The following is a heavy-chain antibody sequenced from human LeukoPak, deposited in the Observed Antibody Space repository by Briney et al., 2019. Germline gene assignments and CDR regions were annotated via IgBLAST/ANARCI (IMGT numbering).Heavy chain of an antibody. D-gene: IGHD6-6*01. CDR2: INPISGTT. CDR3: ARDLVAPDY. V-gene: IGHV1-46*01. CDR1: GYTFTGYY. Sequence: ASVKVSCKASGYTFTGYYMYWVRQAPGQGLEWVGSINPISGTTTYAQKFQGRVTVTRDTSTTTVYMELSSLRSDDTAVYYCARDLVAPDYWGQGTLVTVSS. J-gene: IGHJ4*02.